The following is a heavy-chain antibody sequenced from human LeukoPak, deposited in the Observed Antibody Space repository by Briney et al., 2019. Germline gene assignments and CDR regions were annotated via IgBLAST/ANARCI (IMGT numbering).Heavy chain of an antibody. CDR2: IDHRGDT. CDR3: ARGPTISEAGYFDF. Sequence: SETLSLTCAVYGGSFSRYYWSWIRQSPGKGLEWIAEIDHRGDTNYNPSVKGRVTISVDTSKNQFSLKVRSLSAADTAVYYCARGPTISEAGYFDFWGQGTLVTVSS. V-gene: IGHV4-34*01. D-gene: IGHD2-15*01. J-gene: IGHJ4*03. CDR1: GGSFSRYY.